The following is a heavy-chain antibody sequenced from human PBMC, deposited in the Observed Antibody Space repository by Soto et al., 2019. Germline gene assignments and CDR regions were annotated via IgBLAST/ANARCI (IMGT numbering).Heavy chain of an antibody. Sequence: LRLSCAASGFTFSNHAMSWVRQAPVNGLEWVSGISDSGGLTYYADSVKGRFSMSRDNSKNTLYLQMKNLRAEDTAVYFCAKRQGIGAAAKNFDFWGQGTLVTVSS. CDR1: GFTFSNHA. J-gene: IGHJ4*02. CDR2: ISDSGGLT. V-gene: IGHV3-23*01. D-gene: IGHD6-13*01. CDR3: AKRQGIGAAAKNFDF.